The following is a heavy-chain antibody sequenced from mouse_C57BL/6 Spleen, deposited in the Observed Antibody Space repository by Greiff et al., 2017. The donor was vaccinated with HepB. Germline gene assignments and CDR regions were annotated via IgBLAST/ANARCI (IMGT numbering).Heavy chain of an antibody. Sequence: DVKLVESGGDLVKPGGSLKLSCAASGFTFSSYGMSWVRQTPDKRLEWVATISSGGSYTYYPDSVKGRFTISRDNAKNTLYLQMSSLKSEDTAMYYCARHYYGSSYSFAYWGQGTLVTVSA. CDR3: ARHYYGSSYSFAY. V-gene: IGHV5-6*02. CDR1: GFTFSSYG. D-gene: IGHD1-1*01. J-gene: IGHJ3*01. CDR2: ISSGGSYT.